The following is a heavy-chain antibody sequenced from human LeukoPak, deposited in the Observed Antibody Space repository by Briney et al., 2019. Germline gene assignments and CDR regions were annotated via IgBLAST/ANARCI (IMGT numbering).Heavy chain of an antibody. D-gene: IGHD1-26*01. CDR3: ARAVGATLHKLDP. J-gene: IGHJ5*02. CDR1: GGSISSGGYY. CDR2: IYYSGST. V-gene: IGHV4-31*03. Sequence: TLSLTCPVSGGSISSGGYYWSWIRQHPGKGLEWIGYIYYSGSTYYNPSLKSRVTISVDTSKNQFSLKLSSVTAADTAVYYCARAVGATLHKLDPWGQGTLVTVSS.